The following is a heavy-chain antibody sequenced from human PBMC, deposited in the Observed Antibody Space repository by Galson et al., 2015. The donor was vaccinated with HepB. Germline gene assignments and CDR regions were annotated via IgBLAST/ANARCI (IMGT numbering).Heavy chain of an antibody. D-gene: IGHD6-19*01. Sequence: SLRLSCAASGFTFSSYAMHWVRQAPGKGLEYVSAISSNGGSTYYANSVKGRFTISRDNSKNTLYLQMNSLRAEDTAVYYCAKPELIAVAGTGFDYWGQGTLVTVSS. CDR1: GFTFSSYA. V-gene: IGHV3-64*01. CDR3: AKPELIAVAGTGFDY. CDR2: ISSNGGST. J-gene: IGHJ4*02.